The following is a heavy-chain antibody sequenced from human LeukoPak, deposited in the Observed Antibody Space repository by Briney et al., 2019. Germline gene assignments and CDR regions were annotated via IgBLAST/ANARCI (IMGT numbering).Heavy chain of an antibody. CDR3: ARDKGQQLVLDDY. CDR1: GGTFSSYA. V-gene: IGHV1-69*05. CDR2: IIPIIGTA. Sequence: VASVKVSCKASGGTFSSYAISWVRQAPGQGLEWMGGIIPIIGTANYAQKFQGRVTMTRDTSTSTVYMELSSLRSEDTAVYYCARDKGQQLVLDDYWGQGTLVTVSS. D-gene: IGHD6-13*01. J-gene: IGHJ4*02.